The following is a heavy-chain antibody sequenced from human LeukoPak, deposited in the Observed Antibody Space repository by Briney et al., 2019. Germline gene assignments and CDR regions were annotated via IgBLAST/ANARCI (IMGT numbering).Heavy chain of an antibody. V-gene: IGHV6-1*01. CDR2: TYYRSKWYN. CDR1: GDIVSSNSAA. Sequence: KLSQTLSLTCAISGDIVSSNSAAWNWIRQSPSRGLEWLGRTYYRSKWYNDYAVSVKSRITINPDTSKNQFSLQLNSVTPEDTAVYYCARDGTRGYFRIFDYWGQGTLVTVSS. CDR3: ARDGTRGYFRIFDY. J-gene: IGHJ4*02. D-gene: IGHD3-22*01.